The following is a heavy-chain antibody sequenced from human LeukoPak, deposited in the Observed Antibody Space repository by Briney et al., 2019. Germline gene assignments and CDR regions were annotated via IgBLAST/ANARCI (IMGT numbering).Heavy chain of an antibody. Sequence: GGSLRLSCAASGFIFSRYSMNWVRQAPGEGVEWVSSISSSSSYIYYADSVKGRFTISRDNATNSLYLQMNGLRAQGTALYCCARSSTSHSYDAFDIWGQRTMVTVSS. V-gene: IGHV3-21*01. D-gene: IGHD2-2*01. CDR2: ISSSSSYI. CDR3: ARSSTSHSYDAFDI. CDR1: GFIFSRYS. J-gene: IGHJ3*02.